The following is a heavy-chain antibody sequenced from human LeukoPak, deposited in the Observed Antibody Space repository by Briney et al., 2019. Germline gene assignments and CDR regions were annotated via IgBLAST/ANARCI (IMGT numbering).Heavy chain of an antibody. CDR2: ISYDGSNK. D-gene: IGHD6-13*01. J-gene: IGHJ5*02. V-gene: IGHV3-30*18. CDR1: GFTFSSYG. Sequence: GRSLRLSCAASGFTFSSYGMHWVRQAPGKGLEWVAVISYDGSNKYYADSVKGRFTISRDNSKNTLYLQMNSLRAEDTAVYYCAKDLGFVSSSWYHSGFDPWGQGTLVTVSS. CDR3: AKDLGFVSSSWYHSGFDP.